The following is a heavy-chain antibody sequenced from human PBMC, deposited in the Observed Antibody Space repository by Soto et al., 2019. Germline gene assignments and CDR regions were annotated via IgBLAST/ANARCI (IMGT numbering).Heavy chain of an antibody. CDR2: IYWDDDK. J-gene: IGHJ4*02. Sequence: SGPTLVNPTQTLTLTCTFSGFSLTPYGVGVGWVRQPPGKALEWLALIYWDDDKRYSPSLKRRLTITKDTSKNHVVLTMTNMDPVDTATYYCAHRLTLNSDWNYGRFDYWGQGTLVTVSS. CDR3: AHRLTLNSDWNYGRFDY. V-gene: IGHV2-5*02. CDR1: GFSLTPYGVG. D-gene: IGHD1-7*01.